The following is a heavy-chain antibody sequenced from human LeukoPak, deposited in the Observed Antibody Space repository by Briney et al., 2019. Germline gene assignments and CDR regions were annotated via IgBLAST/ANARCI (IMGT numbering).Heavy chain of an antibody. CDR2: IYPGDSDT. D-gene: IGHD2-15*01. V-gene: IGHV5-51*01. CDR1: GYSFTSYW. J-gene: IGHJ6*03. Sequence: GESLKISCKGSGYSFTSYWNGCVRQMPGQRLKWLGIIYPGDSDTRYSPSFQGQVTISADKSISTAYLQWNSLKASDTAMYYCARHAYCSGGSCYSDLYYYMDVWGKGTTVTISS. CDR3: ARHAYCSGGSCYSDLYYYMDV.